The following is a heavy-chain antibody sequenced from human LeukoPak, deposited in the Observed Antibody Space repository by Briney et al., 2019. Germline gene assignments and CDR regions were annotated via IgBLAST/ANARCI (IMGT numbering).Heavy chain of an antibody. CDR3: ARVGTNWYFDP. CDR1: GFTFSSYW. V-gene: IGHV3-74*01. D-gene: IGHD3-10*01. J-gene: IGHJ2*01. CDR2: INNDGGSI. Sequence: PGGSLRLSCAASGFTFSSYWMHWVRQAPGKGLVWVSHINNDGGSITYADSVKGRFTISRDNAKNTVFLQMNSLRAEDTAVYYCARVGTNWYFDPWGRGALVTVSS.